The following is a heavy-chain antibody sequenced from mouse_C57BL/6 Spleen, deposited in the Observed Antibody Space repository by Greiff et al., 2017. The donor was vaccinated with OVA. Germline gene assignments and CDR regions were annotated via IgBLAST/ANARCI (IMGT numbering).Heavy chain of an antibody. CDR1: GFTFSDYG. V-gene: IGHV5-17*01. CDR2: ISSGSSTI. CDR3: ASPNYWDFDV. Sequence: EVKVVESGGGLVKPGGSLKLSCAASGFTFSDYGMHWVRQAPEKGLEWVAYISSGSSTIYYADTVKGRFTISRDNAKNTLFLQMTSLRSEDTAMYYCASPNYWDFDVWGTGTTVTVSS. J-gene: IGHJ1*03.